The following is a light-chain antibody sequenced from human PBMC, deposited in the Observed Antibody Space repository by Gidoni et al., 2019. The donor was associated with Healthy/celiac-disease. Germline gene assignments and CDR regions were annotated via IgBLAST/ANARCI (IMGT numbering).Light chain of an antibody. J-gene: IGKJ1*01. CDR3: QQYNNWPRRT. V-gene: IGKV3-15*01. CDR2: GAS. Sequence: EIAMTLSPATLSVSPGERATLPCRASQSVSSNLAWYQQKPGQAPRLLIYGASTRATGIPARFSGSGSGTEFTLTISSLQSEDFAVYYCQQYNNWPRRTFGQGTKVEIK. CDR1: QSVSSN.